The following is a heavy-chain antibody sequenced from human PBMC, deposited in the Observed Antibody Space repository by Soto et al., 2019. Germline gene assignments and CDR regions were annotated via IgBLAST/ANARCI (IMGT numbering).Heavy chain of an antibody. D-gene: IGHD1-26*01. CDR1: GGSISSYY. Sequence: QVQLQESGPGLVKPSEILSLTCTVSGGSISSYYWSWIRQPPGKGLEWIGYIYYSGSTNYNPSLKSRVTISVDTSKNQFSLKLSSVTAADTAVYYCASGGGSPDYWGQGTLVTVSS. CDR3: ASGGGSPDY. V-gene: IGHV4-59*08. J-gene: IGHJ4*02. CDR2: IYYSGST.